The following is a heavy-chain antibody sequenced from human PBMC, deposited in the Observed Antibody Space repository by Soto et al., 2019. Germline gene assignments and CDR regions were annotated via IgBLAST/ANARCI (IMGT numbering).Heavy chain of an antibody. CDR2: INHSGST. V-gene: IGHV4-34*01. CDR1: GGSFSGYY. D-gene: IGHD3-3*01. CDR3: AKGEYDFWRGVDDAFDI. Sequence: SETLSLTCAVYGGSFSGYYWSWIRQPPGKGLEWIGEINHSGSTNYNPSLKSRVTISVDTSKNQFSLKLSSVTAADTAVYYCAKGEYDFWRGVDDAFDIRGQGTMVTVSS. J-gene: IGHJ3*02.